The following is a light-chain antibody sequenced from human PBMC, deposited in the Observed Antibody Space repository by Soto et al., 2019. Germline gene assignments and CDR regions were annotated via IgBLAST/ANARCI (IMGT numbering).Light chain of an antibody. V-gene: IGLV2-8*01. Sequence: QSALTQPPSASGSPGQSVTIYCTGTSGDVGGYNYVSWYQQHPGSAPKLIIYEVTKRPSGVPDRFSGSKSGKTASLIVSGLQAEDEADYYCSSYGGSNNLVFGGGTKLNVL. CDR1: SGDVGGYNY. CDR3: SSYGGSNNLV. CDR2: EVT. J-gene: IGLJ2*01.